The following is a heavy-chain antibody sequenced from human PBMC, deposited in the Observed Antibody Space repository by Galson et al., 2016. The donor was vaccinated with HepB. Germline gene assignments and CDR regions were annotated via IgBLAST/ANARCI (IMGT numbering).Heavy chain of an antibody. V-gene: IGHV4-39*01. J-gene: IGHJ4*02. Sequence: SYSWGWIRQPPGKGLEWIGNSDYSGKTSYNPALKSRVTIYVDTSKKQFSLNLRSVTAADTAVYYCARTYGDYVPIDFWGQGTLVTVSS. CDR2: SDYSGKT. D-gene: IGHD4-17*01. CDR3: ARTYGDYVPIDF. CDR1: SYS.